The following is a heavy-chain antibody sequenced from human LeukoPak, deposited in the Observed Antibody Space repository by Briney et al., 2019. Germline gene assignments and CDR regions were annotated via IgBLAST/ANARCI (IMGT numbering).Heavy chain of an antibody. CDR3: ARGWFEESMAFDY. J-gene: IGHJ4*02. Sequence: SETLCLTCTVSGGSISSDDYYWNWIRQPPGKGLEWIGYIYYSGSTYFTPSIKSRVTMSVDTSKNQFSLKLSSMTAADTAVYYCARGWFEESMAFDYWGLGTLVTVSS. CDR1: GGSISSDDYY. D-gene: IGHD3-10*01. CDR2: IYYSGST. V-gene: IGHV4-30-4*01.